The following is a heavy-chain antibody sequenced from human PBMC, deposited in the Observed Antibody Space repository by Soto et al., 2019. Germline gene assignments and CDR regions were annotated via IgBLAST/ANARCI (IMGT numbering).Heavy chain of an antibody. D-gene: IGHD6-6*01. Sequence: ASVKVSCKASGYTFPNYDINWVRQAPGQGLEWMGWISAYNGNTDYAQKLQGRVTMTTDTSTTTAYMELRSLRSDDTAVYFCARTEYSTSSYWGQGTLVTVS. V-gene: IGHV1-18*01. J-gene: IGHJ4*02. CDR3: ARTEYSTSSY. CDR1: GYTFPNYD. CDR2: ISAYNGNT.